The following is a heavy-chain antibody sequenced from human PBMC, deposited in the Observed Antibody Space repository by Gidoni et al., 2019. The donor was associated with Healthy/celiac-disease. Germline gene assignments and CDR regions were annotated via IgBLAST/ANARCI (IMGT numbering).Heavy chain of an antibody. D-gene: IGHD1-1*01. J-gene: IGHJ3*02. V-gene: IGHV3-64*01. Sequence: EVQPVESGGGLVQTGGSLRPSRAASGFTFSSDAIHWVRQAPGKGLEYVTAISSNWGSTYYANSVEGRFTISRDNSKNTLYLQMGRLRAEEMAVYYCARLGPGTTDAFDIWGQGTMVTVSA. CDR2: ISSNWGST. CDR3: ARLGPGTTDAFDI. CDR1: GFTFSSDA.